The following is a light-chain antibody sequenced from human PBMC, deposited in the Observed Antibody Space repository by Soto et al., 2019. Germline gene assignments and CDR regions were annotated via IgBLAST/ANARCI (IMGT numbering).Light chain of an antibody. CDR2: DAS. CDR3: QQRQYWPPIT. J-gene: IGKJ5*01. CDR1: QSVARK. V-gene: IGKV3-11*01. Sequence: EIVMTQSPATLSVSPGERATLSCRASQSVARKLAWYQQKPGQAPRLLIYDASNRAAGIPARFSGSGSGTDFTLTISSLEPEDFAIYYCQQRQYWPPITFGQGTRLEIK.